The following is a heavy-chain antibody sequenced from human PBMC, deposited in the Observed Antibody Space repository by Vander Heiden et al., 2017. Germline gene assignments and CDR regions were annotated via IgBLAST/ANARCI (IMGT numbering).Heavy chain of an antibody. D-gene: IGHD3-10*01. J-gene: IGHJ5*02. CDR2: ISSSGGNI. CDR3: ASVPAGPFWFGES. CDR1: GFTFSDYN. Sequence: QVQLVESGGGLVKTGGSLRLSFAAPGFTFSDYNMSWIRQAPGKGLEWVSDISSSGGNIYDADSVKGGFTISRDNAKNSLYLQMNSMRAEDTAVYYFASVPAGPFWFGESWGQGTLVTVSS. V-gene: IGHV3-11*01.